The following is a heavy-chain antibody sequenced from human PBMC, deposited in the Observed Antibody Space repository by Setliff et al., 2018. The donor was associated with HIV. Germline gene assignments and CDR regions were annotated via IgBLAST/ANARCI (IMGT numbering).Heavy chain of an antibody. CDR3: ARVRLGYNDLTPPRYTHALGY. J-gene: IGHJ4*02. V-gene: IGHV1-2*02. Sequence: VSCKASGYIITGYLIHWVRQAPGQGLEWMGWINPNSGDTRYAQNFEGRVTMTRDTSISTAYLELNRLQSDDTAMYFCARVRLGYNDLTPPRYTHALGYWGQGTLVTVSS. CDR2: INPNSGDT. CDR1: GYIITGYL. D-gene: IGHD6-25*01.